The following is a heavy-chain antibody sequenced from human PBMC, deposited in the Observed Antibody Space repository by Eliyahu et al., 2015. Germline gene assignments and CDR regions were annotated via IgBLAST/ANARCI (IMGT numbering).Heavy chain of an antibody. J-gene: IGHJ5*02. CDR1: GGSFSGYY. V-gene: IGHV4-34*01. CDR3: ARGLRVRRYYDSSGSNWFDP. Sequence: QVQLQQWGAGLLKPSETLSLTCAVYGGSFSGYYWSWIRQPPGKGLEWIGEINHSGSTNYNPSLKSRVTISVDTSKNQFSLKLSSVTAADTAVYYCARGLRVRRYYDSSGSNWFDPWGQGTLVTVSS. CDR2: INHSGST. D-gene: IGHD3-22*01.